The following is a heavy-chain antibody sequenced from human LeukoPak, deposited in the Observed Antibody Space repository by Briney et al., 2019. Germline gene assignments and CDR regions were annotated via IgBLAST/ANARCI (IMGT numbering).Heavy chain of an antibody. D-gene: IGHD2-15*01. CDR3: ARRRQVSYYSPYAFDL. CDR1: GGSMTNSY. V-gene: IGHV4-59*08. J-gene: IGHJ3*01. Sequence: PSETLSLTCTVSGGSMTNSYWGWIRQPPGKGLEWLGYIYFTGSTNSNPSLKSRVTISLDTSKNQLSLRLTSVTAADTAVYYCARRRQVSYYSPYAFDLWGQGTMVTVSS. CDR2: IYFTGST.